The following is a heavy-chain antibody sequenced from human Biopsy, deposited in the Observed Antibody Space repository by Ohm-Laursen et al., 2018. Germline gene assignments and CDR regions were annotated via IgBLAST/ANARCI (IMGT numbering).Heavy chain of an antibody. D-gene: IGHD2-8*01. Sequence: SVKVSCNTSGYHFTFYEINWVRQATGQGLEWLGWMNPDSGNTGSAQKFHDRVTMTMNTSINTAYLELSSLRSEDTAVYYCARFDNGFDKWGQGTLVTVSS. J-gene: IGHJ4*02. CDR1: GYHFTFYE. V-gene: IGHV1-8*01. CDR2: MNPDSGNT. CDR3: ARFDNGFDK.